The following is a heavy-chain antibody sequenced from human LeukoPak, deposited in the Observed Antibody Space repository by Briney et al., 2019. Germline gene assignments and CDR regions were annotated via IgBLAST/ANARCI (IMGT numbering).Heavy chain of an antibody. CDR1: GGSISSYY. J-gene: IGHJ4*02. D-gene: IGHD6-13*01. CDR2: IYYSGSI. Sequence: SETLSLTCTVSGGSISSYYWSWIRQPPGKGLEWIGYIYYSGSINYNPSLKSRVTISVDTSKNQFSLKLSSVTAADTAVYYCARGGSPRIAAAGDFDYWGQGTLVTVSS. V-gene: IGHV4-59*01. CDR3: ARGGSPRIAAAGDFDY.